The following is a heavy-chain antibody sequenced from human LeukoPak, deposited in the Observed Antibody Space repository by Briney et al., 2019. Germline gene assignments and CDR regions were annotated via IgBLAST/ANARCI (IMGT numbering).Heavy chain of an antibody. J-gene: IGHJ5*02. Sequence: SETLSLTCSVSGASISSYYWSWIRQPPGKGLEWIGYIYYSGSTNYNPSLKSRVTISVDTSKNQFSLKLSSVTAADTAVYYCARALFVCSGGSCSYNWFDPWGQGTLVTVSS. CDR3: ARALFVCSGGSCSYNWFDP. CDR1: GASISSYY. CDR2: IYYSGST. V-gene: IGHV4-59*01. D-gene: IGHD2-15*01.